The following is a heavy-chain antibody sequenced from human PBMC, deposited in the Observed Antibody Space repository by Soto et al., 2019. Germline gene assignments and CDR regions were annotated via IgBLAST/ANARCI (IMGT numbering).Heavy chain of an antibody. V-gene: IGHV3-15*01. Sequence: GGSLRLSCAASGFTFSNAWMSWVRQAPGKGLEWGGRIKSKTDGGTTDYAAPVKGRFTISRDDSKNTLYLQMNSLKTEDTAVYYCTTDTEVKYAVTDAFDIWGQGTMVTVSS. CDR1: GFTFSNAW. D-gene: IGHD4-17*01. CDR3: TTDTEVKYAVTDAFDI. CDR2: IKSKTDGGTT. J-gene: IGHJ3*02.